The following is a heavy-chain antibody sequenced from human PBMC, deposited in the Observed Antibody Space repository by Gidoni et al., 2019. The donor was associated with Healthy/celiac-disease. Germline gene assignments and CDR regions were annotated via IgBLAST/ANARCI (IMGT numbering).Heavy chain of an antibody. CDR3: ASAIVTTGWFDP. V-gene: IGHV4-34*01. J-gene: IGHJ5*02. CDR1: GGSFGGYY. Sequence: QVQLQQWGAGMWKPSETLSVTCGVYGGSFGGYYWSWIRQPPGTGLDWIGEINHSGSTNYNPSLNSHVPISLDTSKNPASLQPSSVTAAGVAVYYWASAIVTTGWFDPRGQGTLVTVFS. CDR2: INHSGST. D-gene: IGHD3-16*02.